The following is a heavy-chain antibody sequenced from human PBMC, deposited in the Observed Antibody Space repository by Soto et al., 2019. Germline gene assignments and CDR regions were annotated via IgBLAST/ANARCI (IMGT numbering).Heavy chain of an antibody. CDR1: GYSFTSFW. V-gene: IGHV5-51*01. J-gene: IGHJ4*02. D-gene: IGHD6-13*01. CDR3: ARQGIGAAYYFDY. Sequence: PGESLKISCKGSGYSFTSFWIGWVRQMPGKGLEWMGIIYPDDSDTRYSPSFQGQVTISADKSISTVYLQWSSLKASDTAMYFCARQGIGAAYYFDYWGQGALVTVSS. CDR2: IYPDDSDT.